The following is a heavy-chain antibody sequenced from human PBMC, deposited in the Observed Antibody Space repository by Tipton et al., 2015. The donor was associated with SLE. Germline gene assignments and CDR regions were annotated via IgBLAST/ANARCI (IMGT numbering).Heavy chain of an antibody. CDR3: ARGDPVVYHAFDI. Sequence: TLSLTCTVSGGSISSGDYYWSWIRQPPGKGLEWIGYIYYSGSTYYNPSLKSRVTISVDTSKKQFSLKLSSVTAADTAVYYCARGDPVVYHAFDIWGQGTMVTVSS. D-gene: IGHD4-23*01. V-gene: IGHV4-30-4*01. CDR1: GGSISSGDYY. J-gene: IGHJ3*02. CDR2: IYYSGST.